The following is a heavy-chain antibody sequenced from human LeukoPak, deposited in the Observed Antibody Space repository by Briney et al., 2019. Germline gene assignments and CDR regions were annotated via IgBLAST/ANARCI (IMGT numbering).Heavy chain of an antibody. CDR1: GFTFSMYW. V-gene: IGHV3-7*01. Sequence: GGSLRLSCAASGFTFSMYWMNWVRQSPGKGLEWVADIKQDGSEKYYVDSVKGRFTISRDNAKNSLYLQMDSLRGEDTAVYYCARERVVTATDAFDIWGQGTMVTVSS. CDR3: ARERVVTATDAFDI. D-gene: IGHD2-21*02. J-gene: IGHJ3*02. CDR2: IKQDGSEK.